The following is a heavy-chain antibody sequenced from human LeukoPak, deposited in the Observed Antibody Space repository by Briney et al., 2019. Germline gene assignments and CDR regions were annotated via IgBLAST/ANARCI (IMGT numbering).Heavy chain of an antibody. Sequence: SETLSLTCTVSGGSISSSSYYWGWIRQPPGKGLEWIGSIYYSGSTYYNPSLKSRVTISVDTSKNQFSLKLSSVTAADTAVYYCARRNLGSIHAFDIWGQGTMVPVSS. D-gene: IGHD7-27*01. V-gene: IGHV4-39*01. J-gene: IGHJ3*02. CDR2: IYYSGST. CDR1: GGSISSSSYY. CDR3: ARRNLGSIHAFDI.